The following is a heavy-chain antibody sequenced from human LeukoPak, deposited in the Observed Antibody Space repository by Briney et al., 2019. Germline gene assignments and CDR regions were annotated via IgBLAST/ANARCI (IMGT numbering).Heavy chain of an antibody. D-gene: IGHD2/OR15-2a*01. CDR3: ARDAIYFGAFDI. CDR2: IYYSGST. Sequence: MPSETLSLTCTVSGGSISSGDYYWSWIRQPPGKGLEWIGYIYYSGSTYYNPSLKSRVTISVDTSKNQFSLKLSSVTAADTAVYYCARDAIYFGAFDIWDQGTMVTVSS. J-gene: IGHJ3*02. CDR1: GGSISSGDYY. V-gene: IGHV4-30-4*01.